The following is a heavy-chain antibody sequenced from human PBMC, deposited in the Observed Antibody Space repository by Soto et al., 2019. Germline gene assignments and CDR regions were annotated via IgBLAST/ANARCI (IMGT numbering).Heavy chain of an antibody. D-gene: IGHD6-13*01. Sequence: SGPTLVNPTQTLTLTCTFSGFSLSTSGVGVGWIRQPPGKALEWLALIYWDDDKRYSPSLKSRLTITKDTSKNQVVLTMANVDPVDTATYHCARQRQQLPFFDFWGQGTLVTVSS. J-gene: IGHJ4*02. CDR3: ARQRQQLPFFDF. V-gene: IGHV2-5*02. CDR2: IYWDDDK. CDR1: GFSLSTSGVG.